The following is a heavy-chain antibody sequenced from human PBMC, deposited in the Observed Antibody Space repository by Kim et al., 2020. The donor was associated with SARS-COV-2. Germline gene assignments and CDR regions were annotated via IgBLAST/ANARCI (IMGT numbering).Heavy chain of an antibody. J-gene: IGHJ5*02. CDR2: IYHTGSA. D-gene: IGHD5-12*01. V-gene: IGHV4-59*03. CDR1: GASINGYY. Sequence: SETLSLTCTVSGASINGYYWNWIRQPPGKALEWIGFIYHTGSAHYNSSFQSRVTLSVDMAKNQISLRLHSVTAADTAVYYCARPRGRRGYDWENWFDPWG. CDR3: ARPRGRRGYDWENWFDP.